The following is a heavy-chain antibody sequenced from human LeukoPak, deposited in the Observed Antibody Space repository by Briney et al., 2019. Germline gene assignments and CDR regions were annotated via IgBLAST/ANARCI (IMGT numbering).Heavy chain of an antibody. CDR2: IYHSGST. CDR1: GYSISSGYY. V-gene: IGHV4-38-2*02. J-gene: IGHJ1*01. D-gene: IGHD2-2*02. CDR3: ASPGSYCSSTSCYTAAEYFQH. Sequence: SETLSLTCTVSGYSISSGYYWGWIRQPPGKGLEWIGSIYHSGSTYYNPSLKSRVTISVDTSNNQFSLKLSSVTAADTAVYYCASPGSYCSSTSCYTAAEYFQHWGQGTLVTVSS.